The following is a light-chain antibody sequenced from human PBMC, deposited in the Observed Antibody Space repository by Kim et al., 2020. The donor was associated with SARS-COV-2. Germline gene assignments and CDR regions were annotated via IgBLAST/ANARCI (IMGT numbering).Light chain of an antibody. Sequence: SYVLTQSPSVSVAPGKTARITCGGNNIGSKSVHWCQQKPGQAPVLVIYYDSDRPSGIPERFSGSNSGNTATLTISRVEAGDEADYYCQVWDSSSDHVVFGGGTKLTVL. V-gene: IGLV3-21*04. J-gene: IGLJ2*01. CDR3: QVWDSSSDHVV. CDR1: NIGSKS. CDR2: YDS.